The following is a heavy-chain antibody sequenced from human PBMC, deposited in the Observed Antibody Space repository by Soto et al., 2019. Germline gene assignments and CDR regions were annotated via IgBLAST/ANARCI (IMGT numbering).Heavy chain of an antibody. J-gene: IGHJ4*02. D-gene: IGHD2-15*01. CDR3: ARGFPRTVVTTMYYFDY. Sequence: QVQLVQSGAEVKKPGSSVKVSCKASGGTFSSYAISWVRQAPGQGLEWMGGVIPIFGTANYAQKFQGRVTITADEPTSTAYMELSSLRSEDTAVYYCARGFPRTVVTTMYYFDYWGQGTLVTVSS. CDR1: GGTFSSYA. V-gene: IGHV1-69*12. CDR2: VIPIFGTA.